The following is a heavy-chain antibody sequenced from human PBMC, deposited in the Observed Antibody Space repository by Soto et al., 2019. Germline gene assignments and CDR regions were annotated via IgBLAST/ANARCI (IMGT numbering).Heavy chain of an antibody. J-gene: IGHJ5*02. V-gene: IGHV3-23*01. CDR2: ISGSGGST. Sequence: EVQLLESGGGLVQPGGSLRLSCAASGFTFSSYAISWVRQAPGKGLEWVSAISGSGGSTYYADSVKGRFTNSRDNYKNPMDLQMNSLRAEDTAVYYCAKDLTVESKQFDPWGEGTLVTVSS. D-gene: IGHD2-15*01. CDR1: GFTFSSYA. CDR3: AKDLTVESKQFDP.